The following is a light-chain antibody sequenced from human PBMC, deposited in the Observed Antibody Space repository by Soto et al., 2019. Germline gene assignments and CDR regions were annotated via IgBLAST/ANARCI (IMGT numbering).Light chain of an antibody. CDR3: GSYTTSSTLYV. Sequence: QSVLTQPASMSGSPGQPITISCTGTSSDVGGYNYVSWYQQHPGKAPKVMIYDVSNRPSGVSNRFSGSKSGNTASLTISGLQAEDEADYYCGSYTTSSTLYVFGTGTKLTVL. J-gene: IGLJ1*01. V-gene: IGLV2-14*01. CDR2: DVS. CDR1: SSDVGGYNY.